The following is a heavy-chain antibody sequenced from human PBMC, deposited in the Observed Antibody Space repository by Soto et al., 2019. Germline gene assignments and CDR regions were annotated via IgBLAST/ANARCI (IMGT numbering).Heavy chain of an antibody. CDR3: AKGPHTNVGWPYYFES. CDR1: GFSPANYP. V-gene: IGHV3-48*02. CDR2: SSPRGDTI. Sequence: GGSLRLSCVASGFSPANYPMNWVRQTPGKGLEWISYSSPRGDTIYYADSVEGRFTISRDNARNSLSLHMSSLRDEDSALYYCAKGPHTNVGWPYYFESWGQGVPVTVSS. D-gene: IGHD6-19*01. J-gene: IGHJ4*02.